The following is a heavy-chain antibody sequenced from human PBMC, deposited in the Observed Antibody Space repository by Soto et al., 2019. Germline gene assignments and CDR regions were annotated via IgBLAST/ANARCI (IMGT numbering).Heavy chain of an antibody. CDR1: GYTFTSYG. D-gene: IGHD3-3*01. V-gene: IGHV1-18*01. J-gene: IGHJ3*02. CDR2: ISAYNGNT. Sequence: SVKVSCKASGYTFTSYGISWVRQAPGQGLEWMGWISAYNGNTNYAQKPQGRVTMTTDTSTSTAYMELRSLRSDETAVYYCARDRALSAIFGVAIRHGAFDIWGQGTMVTV. CDR3: ARDRALSAIFGVAIRHGAFDI.